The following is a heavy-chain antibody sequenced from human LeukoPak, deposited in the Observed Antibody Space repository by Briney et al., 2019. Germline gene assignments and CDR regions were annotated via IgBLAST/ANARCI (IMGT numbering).Heavy chain of an antibody. V-gene: IGHV3-30*03. CDR2: ISSDGNDK. Sequence: SLRLSCAASGVTFSSYGMHWVRQAPGKGLEWVALISSDGNDKLYGDSVKGRFTISRDDSKSTLYLQMNSLRAEDTAVYYCTTKVIRGNSGDDYDDWGQGTLVTVPS. J-gene: IGHJ4*02. D-gene: IGHD5-12*01. CDR3: TTKVIRGNSGDDYDD. CDR1: GVTFSSYG.